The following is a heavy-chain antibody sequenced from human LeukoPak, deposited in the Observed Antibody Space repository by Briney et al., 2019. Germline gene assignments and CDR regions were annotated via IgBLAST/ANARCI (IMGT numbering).Heavy chain of an antibody. J-gene: IGHJ4*02. CDR3: VMSWIRQQRDS. V-gene: IGHV3-7*01. Sequence: GGSLRLSCVASGFSFRDYWMSWVRQAPGKGLEWVADITPDGSGKTYVDSVKGRFTISRDNAKQSLYLQMDTLTAGDTAVYYCVMSWIRQQRDSWGQGTLVTVS. CDR2: ITPDGSGK. CDR1: GFSFRDYW. D-gene: IGHD1-1*01.